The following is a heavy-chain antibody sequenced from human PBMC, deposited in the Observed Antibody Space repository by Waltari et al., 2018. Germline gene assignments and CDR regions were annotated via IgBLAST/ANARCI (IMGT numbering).Heavy chain of an antibody. Sequence: QVQLQESGPGLVKPSETLSLTCTVSGGSISSYYWSWLRQPPGKGLEWIGYIYYNGSTNNNPSLKSRVTRSVDPSKNQFSLKLSSVTAADTAVYYCARHHYDILAGPNWFDPCGQGTLVTVSS. CDR2: IYYNGST. CDR3: ARHHYDILAGPNWFDP. D-gene: IGHD3-9*01. CDR1: GGSISSYY. J-gene: IGHJ5*02. V-gene: IGHV4-59*01.